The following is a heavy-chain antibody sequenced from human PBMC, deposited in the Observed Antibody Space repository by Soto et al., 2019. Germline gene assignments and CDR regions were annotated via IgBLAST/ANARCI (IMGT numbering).Heavy chain of an antibody. J-gene: IGHJ4*02. Sequence: PSETLSLTCAVSVGSISSGGYSWSWIRQPPGKGLEWIGYMYHSGSTYYNPSLKSRVTISVDRSKNQFSLKLSSVTAADTAVYYCARAVLTYYYDSSGYAPNYYFDYWGQGTLVTVSS. CDR3: ARAVLTYYYDSSGYAPNYYFDY. CDR2: MYHSGST. V-gene: IGHV4-30-2*01. CDR1: VGSISSGGYS. D-gene: IGHD3-22*01.